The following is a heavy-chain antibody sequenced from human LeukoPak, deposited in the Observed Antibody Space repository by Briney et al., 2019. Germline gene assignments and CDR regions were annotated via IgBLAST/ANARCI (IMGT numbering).Heavy chain of an antibody. CDR2: ISSSGST. J-gene: IGHJ4*02. CDR3: ARDRSGSSGYYSPFDS. CDR1: GGSISSYY. V-gene: IGHV4-4*07. D-gene: IGHD3-22*01. Sequence: SETLSLTCTVSGGSISSYYWSWIRQPAGKGLEWIWRISSSGSTKYDPSLTSRVTMSVDTSKNQFSLTLTSVPAADTAVYYCARDRSGSSGYYSPFDSWGQGTLVTVSS.